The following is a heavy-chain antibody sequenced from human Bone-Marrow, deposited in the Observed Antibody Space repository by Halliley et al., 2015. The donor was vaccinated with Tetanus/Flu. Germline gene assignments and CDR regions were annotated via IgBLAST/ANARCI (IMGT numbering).Heavy chain of an antibody. CDR3: ARGPTVTARGNWFDP. D-gene: IGHD4-17*01. CDR2: ISYSGSA. CDR1: GASLSDYY. J-gene: IGHJ5*02. Sequence: TLSLTCDVYGASLSDYYWSWIRQHPGKGLEWIGYISYSGSAYSKPSLESRVTISLDRSKNQFSLKMNSVTAADTAVYYCARGPTVTARGNWFDPWGQGTLVIVSS. V-gene: IGHV4-31*11.